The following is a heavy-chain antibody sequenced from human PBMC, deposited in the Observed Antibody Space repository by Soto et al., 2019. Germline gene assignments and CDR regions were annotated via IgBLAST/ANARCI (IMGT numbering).Heavy chain of an antibody. CDR1: GDSFSSNSAA. V-gene: IGHV6-1*01. CDR3: ARAVVPAARALYYYYKDV. Sequence: PSQTLSLTCAISGDSFSSNSAAWNWIRQSPSRGLEWLGRTYYRSKWYNDYAVSVKSRITINPDTSKNQFSLQLNSVTPEDTAVYYCARAVVPAARALYYYYKDVWGKGTTVTVSS. CDR2: TYYRSKWYN. J-gene: IGHJ6*03. D-gene: IGHD2-2*01.